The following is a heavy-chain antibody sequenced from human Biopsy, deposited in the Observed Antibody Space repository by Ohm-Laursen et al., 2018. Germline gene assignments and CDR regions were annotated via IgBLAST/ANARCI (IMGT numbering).Heavy chain of an antibody. CDR1: GFTFSSYG. J-gene: IGHJ4*02. V-gene: IGHV3-33*01. CDR3: ARDERDMATFDY. D-gene: IGHD5-24*01. CDR2: ISDDGTNK. Sequence: SLRLSCSASGFTFSSYGIHWIRQAPGKGLEWVAAISDDGTNKIYADSVMGRFTISRDNSMNTLYLQMNSLRIEDTAVYYCARDERDMATFDYWGQGTLVTVSS.